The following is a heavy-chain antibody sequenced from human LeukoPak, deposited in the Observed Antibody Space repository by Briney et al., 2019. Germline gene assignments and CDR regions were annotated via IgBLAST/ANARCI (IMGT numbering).Heavy chain of an antibody. CDR3: TTYYVGEGGRGH. D-gene: IGHD2-21*01. CDR1: GDSVSSAGYH. V-gene: IGHV4-61*08. J-gene: IGHJ4*02. Sequence: PSETLSLTCSVSGDSVSSAGYHWSWIRQAPGKGLEWIGHSGSPSYNPSLKSRVMISIDMSKNQFSLKVSTVTAADTAVYYCTTYYVGEGGRGHWGPGTLVTVSS. CDR2: SGSP.